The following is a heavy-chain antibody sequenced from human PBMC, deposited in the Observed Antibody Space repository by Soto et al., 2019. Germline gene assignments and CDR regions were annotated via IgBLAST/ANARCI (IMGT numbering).Heavy chain of an antibody. D-gene: IGHD3-22*01. V-gene: IGHV4-59*01. CDR2: IFHSGIS. Sequence: SETLSLTCFNSGGSFSNDYWTWIRQSPGKGLGWIGYIFHSGISDYNPCVKSRVTISIDKPRNLFSLNLTSVTAADTAVYYCARDNYFYDSRGYYRTLDSWGQGTLV. CDR1: GGSFSNDY. CDR3: ARDNYFYDSRGYYRTLDS. J-gene: IGHJ5*01.